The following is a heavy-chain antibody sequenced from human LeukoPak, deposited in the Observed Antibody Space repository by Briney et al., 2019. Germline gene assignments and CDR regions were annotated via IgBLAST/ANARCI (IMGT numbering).Heavy chain of an antibody. Sequence: GGSLRLSCAASGFTFSSYEMNWVRQAPGKGLKCVSYISSSGSTIYYADSVKGRFTISRDNAKNSLYLQMNSLRAEDTAVYYCAGHRYDSSGYSYWFDPWGQRTLVTVSS. D-gene: IGHD3-22*01. V-gene: IGHV3-48*03. CDR3: AGHRYDSSGYSYWFDP. J-gene: IGHJ5*02. CDR1: GFTFSSYE. CDR2: ISSSGSTI.